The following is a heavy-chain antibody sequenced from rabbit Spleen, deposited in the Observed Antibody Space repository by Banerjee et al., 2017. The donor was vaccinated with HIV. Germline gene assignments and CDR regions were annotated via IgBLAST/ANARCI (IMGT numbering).Heavy chain of an antibody. J-gene: IGHJ3*01. CDR1: GFSFSSNDW. D-gene: IGHD1-1*01. V-gene: IGHV1S40*01. Sequence: QSLEESGGDLVKPGASLTLTCAASGFSFSSNDWICWVRQAPGKGLELIACIRTTNNRIVYATWAKGRFTISKASSTTVTLQLTSLTAADTATYFCAGDLDASGGYDPLNFWGQGTLVTVS. CDR3: AGDLDASGGYDPLNF. CDR2: IRTTNNRI.